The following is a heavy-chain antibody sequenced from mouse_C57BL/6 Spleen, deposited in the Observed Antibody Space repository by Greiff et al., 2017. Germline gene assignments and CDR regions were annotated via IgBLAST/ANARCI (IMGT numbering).Heavy chain of an antibody. CDR1: GFNIKDYY. CDR3: TPYYYGSSYFDY. CDR2: IDPDDGDT. J-gene: IGHJ2*01. V-gene: IGHV14-1*01. D-gene: IGHD1-1*01. Sequence: EVQLQQSGAELVRPGASVKLSCTASGFNIKDYYMHWVKQRPEQGLEWIGRIDPDDGDTEYAPKFQGKATMTADTSSNTAYLQLSSLTSEDTAVYYCTPYYYGSSYFDYWGQGTTLTVSS.